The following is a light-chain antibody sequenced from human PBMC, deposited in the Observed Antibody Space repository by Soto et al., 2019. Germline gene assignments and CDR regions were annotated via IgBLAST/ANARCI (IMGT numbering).Light chain of an antibody. CDR1: QSVRSY. CDR3: QLRSNWPLT. CDR2: DAS. Sequence: DIVLTQSQATLSLSPGERATLSCRASQSVRSYLAWYQQKPGQAPRLLIYDASNRATGIPDRFSGSGSGTDFTLTISSLEPEDFAFYYCQLRSNWPLTFGGWTKVE. J-gene: IGKJ4*01. V-gene: IGKV3-11*01.